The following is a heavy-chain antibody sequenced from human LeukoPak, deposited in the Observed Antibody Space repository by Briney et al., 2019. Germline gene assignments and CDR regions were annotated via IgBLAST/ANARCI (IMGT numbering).Heavy chain of an antibody. J-gene: IGHJ5*02. V-gene: IGHV4-34*01. CDR2: ITYGGST. CDR3: VRGRYCSSANCYDYFDT. CDR1: DGSFGGYH. Sequence: SETLSLTCGVYDGSFGGYHWNWIRQPPGKRLEWIGEITYGGSTNYNPSLRSRVTMSVDTSKKQFSLQLTSVTAADTAVYYCVRGRYCSSANCYDYFDTWGPGTHVSASS. D-gene: IGHD2-2*01.